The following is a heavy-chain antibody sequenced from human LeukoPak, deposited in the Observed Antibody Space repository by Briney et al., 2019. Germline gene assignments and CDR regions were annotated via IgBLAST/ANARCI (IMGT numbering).Heavy chain of an antibody. V-gene: IGHV4-61*02. CDR2: IYTSGST. CDR3: TSGYSSSSYAFDI. J-gene: IGHJ3*02. D-gene: IGHD6-6*01. CDR1: GGSISSGSYY. Sequence: SETLSLTCTVSGGSISSGSYYWRWIRQPAGKGLEWIGRIYTSGSTNYNPSLKSRVTISVDTSKNQFSLKLSSVTAADTAVYYCTSGYSSSSYAFDIWGQGTMVIVSS.